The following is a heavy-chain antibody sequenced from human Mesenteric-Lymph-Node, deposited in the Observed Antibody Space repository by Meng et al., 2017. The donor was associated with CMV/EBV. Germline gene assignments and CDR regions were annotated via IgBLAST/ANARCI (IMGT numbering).Heavy chain of an antibody. D-gene: IGHD5-18*01. V-gene: IGHV3-23*01. Sequence: GALRLSCVVSGFTFNEFAMNWVRQAPGKGLEWVSVINGDGDSTHYADSVQGRLTISRDNSRNTLYLQMDSLRAEDTAIYYCAKDGYSYGYYFDSWGQGTLVTVSS. CDR1: GFTFNEFA. CDR3: AKDGYSYGYYFDS. CDR2: INGDGDST. J-gene: IGHJ4*02.